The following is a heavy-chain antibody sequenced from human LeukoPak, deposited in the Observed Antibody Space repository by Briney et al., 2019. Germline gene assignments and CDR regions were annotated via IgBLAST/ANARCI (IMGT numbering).Heavy chain of an antibody. CDR3: ARDWPAVMTDY. Sequence: ASVTVSCKTSGYTFTSHGSSWVRQAPGQGVEWMGWISTSKDDTNYAQKLKGRLTKTTDRSTYTAHMKLRSLSSDDTSCYYCARDWPAVMTDYWGQGTLVTVSS. D-gene: IGHD4-11*01. J-gene: IGHJ4*02. CDR1: GYTFTSHG. CDR2: ISTSKDDT. V-gene: IGHV1-18*01.